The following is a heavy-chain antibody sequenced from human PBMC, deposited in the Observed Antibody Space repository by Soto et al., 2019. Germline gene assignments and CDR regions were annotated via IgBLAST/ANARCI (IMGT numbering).Heavy chain of an antibody. D-gene: IGHD4-17*01. Sequence: EVQLVESGGGLVQPGRSLRLSCVASGFTADDYALHWVRQAPGKGLEWVSGISSNSDTIHYADSVKGRFTISRDNGKSSLVLQRNSLRPEDTAVYYCAQEMKWGGMTTIHYFDSWGQGTLVTVSS. J-gene: IGHJ4*02. V-gene: IGHV3-9*02. CDR2: ISSNSDTI. CDR1: GFTADDYA. CDR3: AQEMKWGGMTTIHYFDS.